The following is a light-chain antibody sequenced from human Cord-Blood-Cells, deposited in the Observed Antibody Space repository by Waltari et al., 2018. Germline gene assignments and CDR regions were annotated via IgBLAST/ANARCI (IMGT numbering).Light chain of an antibody. J-gene: IGKJ2*01. CDR1: QSISSY. Sequence: DTQVTQSPSSLSASVGVRVTLTCRASQSISSYLNWYQQKPGKAPKLLIYAASSLQSGVPSRFSGSGSGTDFTLTISSLQPEDFATYYCQQSYSTLMYTFGQGTKLEIK. CDR3: QQSYSTLMYT. CDR2: AAS. V-gene: IGKV1-39*01.